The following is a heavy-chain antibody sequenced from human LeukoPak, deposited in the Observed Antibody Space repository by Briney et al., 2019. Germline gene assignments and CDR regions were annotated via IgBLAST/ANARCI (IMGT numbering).Heavy chain of an antibody. D-gene: IGHD3-10*01. V-gene: IGHV3-66*01. CDR3: ARSIDYYGSGSPFPTYYMDV. Sequence: PGGSLRLSCAASGLIVSSNYMGWVRQAPGKGLEWVSLIYSGDRTYYADSVKGRFTISRDNAKNSLYLQMNSLRAEDTAVYYCARSIDYYGSGSPFPTYYMDVWGKGTTVTISS. CDR1: GLIVSSNY. CDR2: IYSGDRT. J-gene: IGHJ6*03.